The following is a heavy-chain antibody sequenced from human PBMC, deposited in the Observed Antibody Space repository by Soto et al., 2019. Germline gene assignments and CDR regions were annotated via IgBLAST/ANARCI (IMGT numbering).Heavy chain of an antibody. Sequence: SETLSLTCAVSGGSISSGGYSWSWIRQPPGKGLEWIGYIYHSGSTYYNPSLKSRVTISVDRSKNQFSLKLSSVTAADTAVYYCARHPAVAVAVIDYWGQGTLVIVSS. V-gene: IGHV4-30-2*01. CDR1: GGSISSGGYS. J-gene: IGHJ4*02. D-gene: IGHD6-19*01. CDR2: IYHSGST. CDR3: ARHPAVAVAVIDY.